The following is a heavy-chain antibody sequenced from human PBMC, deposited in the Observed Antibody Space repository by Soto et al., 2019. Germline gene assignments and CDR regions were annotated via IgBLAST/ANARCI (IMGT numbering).Heavy chain of an antibody. D-gene: IGHD6-13*01. J-gene: IGHJ6*02. V-gene: IGHV1-2*04. CDR2: INPNSGGT. Sequence: GSSVQVSCKASGYTFTGYYMHWVRQAPGQGLEWMGWINPNSGGTNYAQKFQGWVTMTRDTSISTAYMELSRLRSDDTAVYYCARDPSGIAAAGTCNYYYGMDVWGQRSTVTGS. CDR3: ARDPSGIAAAGTCNYYYGMDV. CDR1: GYTFTGYY.